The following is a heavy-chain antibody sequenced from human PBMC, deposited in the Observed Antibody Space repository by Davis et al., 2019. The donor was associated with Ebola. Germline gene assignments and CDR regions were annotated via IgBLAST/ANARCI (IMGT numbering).Heavy chain of an antibody. V-gene: IGHV3-7*03. J-gene: IGHJ4*02. CDR1: GFSFSSHW. D-gene: IGHD5-24*01. CDR3: ARDYNYSFDY. Sequence: GESLKISCAASGFSFSSHWMTWVRQAPGKGLESVAKINKDGSQKYYVDSVKGRFTISRDNAQNSLFLQMNSLRAEDTAVYYCARDYNYSFDYWGQGALVTVSS. CDR2: INKDGSQK.